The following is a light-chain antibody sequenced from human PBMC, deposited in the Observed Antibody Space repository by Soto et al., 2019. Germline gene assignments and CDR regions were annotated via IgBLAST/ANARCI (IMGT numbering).Light chain of an antibody. CDR3: QSYDSSLNSRV. CDR2: ANN. J-gene: IGLJ2*01. V-gene: IGLV1-40*01. Sequence: QSVLTQPPSVSGAPGQRVTMSCTGSSSNVGAGYDVHWYQHLPGTAPKLLIYANNNRPSGVPDRFSGSKSGTSASLAIGGLQAEDEADYYCQSYDSSLNSRVFGGGTKVTVL. CDR1: SSNVGAGYD.